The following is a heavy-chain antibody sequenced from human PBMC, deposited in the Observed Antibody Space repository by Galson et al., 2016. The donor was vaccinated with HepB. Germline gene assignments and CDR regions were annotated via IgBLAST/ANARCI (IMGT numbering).Heavy chain of an antibody. J-gene: IGHJ4*02. CDR1: GFTFSSYS. V-gene: IGHV3-21*01. CDR2: ISGSSSYI. Sequence: SLRLSCAASGFTFSSYSMNWVRQAPGKGLEWVSSISGSSSYIYYADSVKGRFTISRDNAKNSLYLQMNSLRVEDTAVYYCARASRDRAVAGFDYWGQGTLVTVSS. D-gene: IGHD6-19*01. CDR3: ARASRDRAVAGFDY.